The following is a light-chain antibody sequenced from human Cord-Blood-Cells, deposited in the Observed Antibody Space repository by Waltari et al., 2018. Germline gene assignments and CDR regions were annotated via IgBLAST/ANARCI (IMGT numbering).Light chain of an antibody. CDR2: EGS. CDR1: SSDVGSYNL. CDR3: CSYAGSSGV. Sequence: QSALTQPDSVSGSPGQSITIPCTGTSSDVGSYNLVPWYQQHPGKAPKLMIYEGSKRPSGVSKRFSGSKSGNTASLTISGLQAEDEADYYCCSYAGSSGVFGTGTKVTVL. V-gene: IGLV2-23*01. J-gene: IGLJ1*01.